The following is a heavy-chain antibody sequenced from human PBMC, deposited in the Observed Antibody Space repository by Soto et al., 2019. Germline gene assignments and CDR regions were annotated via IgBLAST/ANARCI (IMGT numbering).Heavy chain of an antibody. CDR2: ISGSGGST. CDR1: GFTFSSYA. CDR3: AKSIVVVPQLLTH. Sequence: EVQLLESGGGLVQPGGSLRLSCAASGFTFSSYAMSWVRQAPGKGLEWVSAISGSGGSTYYADSVKGRFTISRDNSKNTLYLKMNSLRAEDTAVYYCAKSIVVVPQLLTHWGQGTLVTVSS. J-gene: IGHJ4*02. D-gene: IGHD2-2*01. V-gene: IGHV3-23*01.